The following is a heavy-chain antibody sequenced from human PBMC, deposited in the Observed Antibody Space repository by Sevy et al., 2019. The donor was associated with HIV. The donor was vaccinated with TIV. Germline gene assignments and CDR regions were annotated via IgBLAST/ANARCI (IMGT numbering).Heavy chain of an antibody. J-gene: IGHJ4*02. Sequence: GGSLRLSCAASGLPFTTYGMHWVRQAPGKGLEWVAIISYDGSNKYYADSVKGRFTISRDNSNNTLFLQMNSLRAEDTAVYYCAKGTPIATPPGYFDFWGQGALVTVSS. D-gene: IGHD6-6*01. CDR3: AKGTPIATPPGYFDF. CDR1: GLPFTTYG. CDR2: ISYDGSNK. V-gene: IGHV3-30*18.